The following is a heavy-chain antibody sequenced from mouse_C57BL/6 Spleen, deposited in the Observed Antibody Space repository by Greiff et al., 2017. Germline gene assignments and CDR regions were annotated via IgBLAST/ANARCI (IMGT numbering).Heavy chain of an antibody. D-gene: IGHD1-1*01. V-gene: IGHV5-17*01. Sequence: EVQLVESGGGLVKPGGSLKLSCAASGFTFSDYGMHWVRQAPEKGLEWVAYISSGSSTIYYADTVKGRFTIARDNAKNTLFLQMTSLRSEDTAMYYCARERLATGRYFDVWGTGTTVTVSS. CDR3: ARERLATGRYFDV. J-gene: IGHJ1*03. CDR1: GFTFSDYG. CDR2: ISSGSSTI.